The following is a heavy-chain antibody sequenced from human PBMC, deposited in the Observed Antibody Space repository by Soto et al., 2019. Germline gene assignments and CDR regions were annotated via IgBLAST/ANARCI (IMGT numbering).Heavy chain of an antibody. CDR3: VKCCMYNCIKNYFDY. D-gene: IGHD1-20*01. V-gene: IGHV3-23*01. CDR2: ISGSSDYI. Sequence: EVQLLESGGGLIQPGGSLSLSCVASGFTFKSNSMSWVRQPPGKGLEWVSAISGSSDYIYYSDSVKGRFTISRDNSKNTLYLQMNSLRAEDTAEYYCVKCCMYNCIKNYFDYWGQGALVTVSS. CDR1: GFTFKSNS. J-gene: IGHJ4*02.